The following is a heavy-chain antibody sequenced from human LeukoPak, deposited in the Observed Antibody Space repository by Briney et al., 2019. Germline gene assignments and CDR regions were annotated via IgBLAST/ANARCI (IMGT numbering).Heavy chain of an antibody. J-gene: IGHJ4*02. CDR1: GFTFDDYA. CDR3: AKVSLRGPGSRLARFDY. V-gene: IGHV3-9*01. CDR2: ISWNSGSI. Sequence: GRSLRLSCAASGFTFDDYAMHWVRQAPGKGLEWVSGISWNSGSIGYADSVKGRFTISRDNAKNSLYLQMNSLRAEDTALYYCAKVSLRGPGSRLARFDYWGQGTLVTVSS. D-gene: IGHD3-10*01.